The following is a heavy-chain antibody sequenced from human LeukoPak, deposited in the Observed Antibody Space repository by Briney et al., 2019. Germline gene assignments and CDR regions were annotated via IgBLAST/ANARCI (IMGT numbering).Heavy chain of an antibody. CDR2: IGTAGDT. J-gene: IGHJ4*02. CDR1: GFTFSSYD. V-gene: IGHV3-13*01. D-gene: IGHD3-22*01. Sequence: GGSLRLSCAASGFTFSSYDMHWVRHATGKGLEWVSAIGTAGDTYYPGSVKGRFTISRENAKNSLYLHMTSLRAGDTAVYYCARGAHYYDSSGPYYFDYWGQGTLVTVSS. CDR3: ARGAHYYDSSGPYYFDY.